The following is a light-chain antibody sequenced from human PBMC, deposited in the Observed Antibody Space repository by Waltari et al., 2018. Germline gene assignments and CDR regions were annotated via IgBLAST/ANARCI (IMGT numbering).Light chain of an antibody. CDR3: ASWDDSLNGHWV. J-gene: IGLJ3*02. CDR1: ASNIGGNL. Sequence: QSVLTQPPSASGTPGQRVTISCSGSASNIGGNLVNWYQQLTGKAPKLLIYRIYLRPAGVTDRVSGSKSGTSDSLAISGLQSEDEADYFCASWDDSLNGHWVFGGGTKVTVL. V-gene: IGLV1-44*01. CDR2: RIY.